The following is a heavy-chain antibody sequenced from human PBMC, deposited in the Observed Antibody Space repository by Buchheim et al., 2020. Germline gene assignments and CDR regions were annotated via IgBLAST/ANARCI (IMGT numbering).Heavy chain of an antibody. J-gene: IGHJ6*04. CDR1: EFTFSNYA. CDR2: ISYSVSSI. Sequence: VQLVESGGDVVQPGGSLRLSCEASEFTFSNYAMHWVRQAPGKGLEWVAYISYSVSSIYYADSVKGRFTISRDNSKNTLYLQMNILRAEDTAVYDCARDSYGMDVWGKGTT. V-gene: IGHV3-30-3*01. CDR3: ARDSYGMDV.